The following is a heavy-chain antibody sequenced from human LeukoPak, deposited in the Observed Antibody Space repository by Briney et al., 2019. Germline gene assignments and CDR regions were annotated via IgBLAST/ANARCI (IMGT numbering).Heavy chain of an antibody. Sequence: PSETLSLTCTVSGDSMSSSSDYWAWIRQPPGKGLEWIGYIYHSGSTNYNPSLKSRVTISVDTPKNQFSLKLSSVTAADTAVYYCARGGVRPDYWGQGTLVTVSS. CDR1: GDSMSSSSDY. J-gene: IGHJ4*02. D-gene: IGHD3-16*01. CDR3: ARGGVRPDY. V-gene: IGHV4-61*05. CDR2: IYHSGST.